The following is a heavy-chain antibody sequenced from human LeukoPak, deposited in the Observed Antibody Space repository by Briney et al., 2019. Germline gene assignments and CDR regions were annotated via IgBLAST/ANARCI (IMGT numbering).Heavy chain of an antibody. CDR3: ARDYDLFYFDY. CDR1: GYTFTNYG. Sequence: EASVKVSCKASGYTFTNYGISWVRQAPGQGLEWMGWISAYNGNTNYAQKLQGRVTITTDTSTSTAYMELRGLRSDDTAVYYCARDYDLFYFDYWGQGTLVTVSS. D-gene: IGHD3-16*01. CDR2: ISAYNGNT. J-gene: IGHJ4*02. V-gene: IGHV1-18*01.